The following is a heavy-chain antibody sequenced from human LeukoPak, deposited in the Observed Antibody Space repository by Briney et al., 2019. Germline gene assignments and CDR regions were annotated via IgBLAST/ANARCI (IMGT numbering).Heavy chain of an antibody. CDR2: IDTDGSTT. J-gene: IGHJ4*02. D-gene: IGHD4-23*01. CDR3: VRRGGNGDH. V-gene: IGHV3-74*01. Sequence: GGSLRLSCAASGFTFSTYWMHWVRQAPGKRLVWVSRIDTDGSTTTYVDSVKGRFTISRDNARNTLYLQMNSLGAEDTAVYYCVRRGGNGDHWGQGTLVTVSS. CDR1: GFTFSTYW.